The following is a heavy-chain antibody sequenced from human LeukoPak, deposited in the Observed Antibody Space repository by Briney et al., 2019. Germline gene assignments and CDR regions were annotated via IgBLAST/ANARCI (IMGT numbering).Heavy chain of an antibody. J-gene: IGHJ3*02. V-gene: IGHV3-21*01. CDR1: GFTFSSYS. CDR3: AKEAYYDILTGSDGAFDI. D-gene: IGHD3-9*01. CDR2: ISSSSSYI. Sequence: TGGSLRLSCAASGFTFSSYSMNWVRQAPGKGLEWVSSISSSSSYIYYADSVKGRFTISRDNAKNSLYLQMNSLRAEDTAVYYCAKEAYYDILTGSDGAFDIWGQGTMVTVSS.